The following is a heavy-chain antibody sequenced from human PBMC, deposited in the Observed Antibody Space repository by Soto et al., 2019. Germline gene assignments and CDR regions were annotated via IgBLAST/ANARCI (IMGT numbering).Heavy chain of an antibody. Sequence: QVQLVESGGGVVQPGRSLRLSCAASGFTFSSYGMHWVRQAPGKGLEWVAVIWYDGSNKYYADSVKGRFTISRDNSKNTLYLQMNSLRAEDTAVYHCARDYGGNPAYWGQGTLVTVSS. D-gene: IGHD4-17*01. J-gene: IGHJ4*02. CDR3: ARDYGGNPAY. CDR2: IWYDGSNK. V-gene: IGHV3-33*01. CDR1: GFTFSSYG.